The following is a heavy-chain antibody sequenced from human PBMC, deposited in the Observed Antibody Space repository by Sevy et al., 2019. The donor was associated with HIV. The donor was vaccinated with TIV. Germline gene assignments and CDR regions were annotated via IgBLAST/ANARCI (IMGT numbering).Heavy chain of an antibody. V-gene: IGHV3-74*01. Sequence: GGSLRLSCAASGFTFSYYWMHWVRQAPGKGLVWVSCFNSDGSSTSYADSVKGRFTSSRANAKNTLYLQMNSLRAEDTAVYYCARGNENSRGRSYMDVWGKGTTVTVSS. CDR1: GFTFSYYW. CDR2: FNSDGSST. CDR3: ARGNENSRGRSYMDV. J-gene: IGHJ6*03. D-gene: IGHD6-13*01.